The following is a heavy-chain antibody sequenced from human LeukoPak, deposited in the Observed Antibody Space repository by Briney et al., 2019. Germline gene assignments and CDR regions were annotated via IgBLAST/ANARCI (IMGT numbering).Heavy chain of an antibody. J-gene: IGHJ4*02. CDR3: ARWISPYYFDH. CDR2: ISTFNGDA. Sequence: GASVKVSCKASGYTFTGYYMHWVRQAPGQGLEWMGWISTFNGDAHYAQNLQGRVTLTTDTSTNTAYMELRSLRSDDTAVYFCARWISPYYFDHWGQGTLVTVSS. CDR1: GYTFTGYY. V-gene: IGHV1-18*04. D-gene: IGHD2-2*03.